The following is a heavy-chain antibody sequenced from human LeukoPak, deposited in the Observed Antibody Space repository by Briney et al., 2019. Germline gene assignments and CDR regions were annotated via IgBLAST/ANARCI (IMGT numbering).Heavy chain of an antibody. J-gene: IGHJ4*02. CDR3: AKTRGLRGTYYFDY. D-gene: IGHD3-16*01. CDR2: ISGSGGST. V-gene: IGHV3-23*01. CDR1: GFTFSGYA. Sequence: PGGSLRLSCAASGFTFSGYAMSWVRQAPGKGLEWVSAISGSGGSTYYADSVKGRFTISRDNSKNTLYLQMNSLRAEDTAVYYCAKTRGLRGTYYFDYWGQGTLVTVSS.